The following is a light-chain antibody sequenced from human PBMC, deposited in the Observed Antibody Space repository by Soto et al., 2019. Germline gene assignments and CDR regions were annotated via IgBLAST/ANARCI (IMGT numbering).Light chain of an antibody. J-gene: IGLJ3*02. Sequence: QAVVTQPPSVSGAPGQRVTISCTGSSSKIGAGYDVHWYQQLPGTAPKLRIYGNSNPPSGIPARFTGSKSGTSASLAITGLQDEKEADYYCQHYESSLSGWVFGAGTKLTVL. V-gene: IGLV1-40*01. CDR2: GNS. CDR3: QHYESSLSGWV. CDR1: SSKIGAGYD.